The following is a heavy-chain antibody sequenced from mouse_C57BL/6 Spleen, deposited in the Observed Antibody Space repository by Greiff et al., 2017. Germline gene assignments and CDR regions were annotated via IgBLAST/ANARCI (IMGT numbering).Heavy chain of an antibody. CDR1: GFTFSNYW. D-gene: IGHD1-1*01. Sequence: EVQRVESGGGLVQPGGSMKLSCVASGFTFSNYWMNWVRQSPEKGLEWVAQIRLKSDNYATHYAESVKGRFTISRDDSKSSVYLQMNNLRAEDTGIYYCTGTSYYYGSSRFAYWGQGTLVTVSA. CDR2: IRLKSDNYAT. V-gene: IGHV6-3*01. J-gene: IGHJ3*01. CDR3: TGTSYYYGSSRFAY.